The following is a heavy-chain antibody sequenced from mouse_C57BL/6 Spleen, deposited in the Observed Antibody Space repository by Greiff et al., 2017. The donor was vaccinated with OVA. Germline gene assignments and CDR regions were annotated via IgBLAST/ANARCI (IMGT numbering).Heavy chain of an antibody. CDR2: INPNYGTT. CDR1: GYSFTDYN. J-gene: IGHJ2*01. Sequence: VQLKESGPELVKPGASVKISCKASGYSFTDYNMNWVKQSNGQSLEWIGVINPNYGTTSYNQKFKGKATLTVDQSSSTAYMQLNSLTSEDSAVYCCARSKKLVFDYWGQGTTLTVSS. V-gene: IGHV1-39*01. D-gene: IGHD4-1*01. CDR3: ARSKKLVFDY.